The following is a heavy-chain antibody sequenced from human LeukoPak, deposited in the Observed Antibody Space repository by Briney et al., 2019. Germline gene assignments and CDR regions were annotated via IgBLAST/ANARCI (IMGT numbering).Heavy chain of an antibody. CDR2: INPNSGGA. CDR3: ARGFYGDYSV. Sequence: ASVKVSCKASGYTFTGYYMHWVRQAPGQGLEWMGWINPNSGGANYAQRFQGRVTITRDTSITTAYMELRRLTSDDTAVYYCARGFYGDYSVWGQGTLITVSS. V-gene: IGHV1-2*02. J-gene: IGHJ4*02. D-gene: IGHD4-17*01. CDR1: GYTFTGYY.